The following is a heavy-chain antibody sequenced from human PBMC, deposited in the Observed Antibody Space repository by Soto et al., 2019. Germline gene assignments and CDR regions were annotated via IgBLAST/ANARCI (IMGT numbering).Heavy chain of an antibody. Sequence: SETLSLTCTVSGGSISSYYWSWIRQPPGKGLEWIGYIYYSGSAYYNPSLKSRVTISVDTSKNQFSLNLSSVTAADTAVYYCATSYYDSGGYYYYFDYWGQGTLVTVSS. CDR1: GGSISSYY. J-gene: IGHJ4*02. V-gene: IGHV4-59*12. D-gene: IGHD3-22*01. CDR2: IYYSGSA. CDR3: ATSYYDSGGYYYYFDY.